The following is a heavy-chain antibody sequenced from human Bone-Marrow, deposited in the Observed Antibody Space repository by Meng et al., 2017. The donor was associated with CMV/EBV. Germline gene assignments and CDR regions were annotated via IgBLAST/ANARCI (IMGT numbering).Heavy chain of an antibody. V-gene: IGHV4-39*01. CDR1: GGSISSSSYY. Sequence: SETLALTCTVSGGSISSSSYYWGWIRQPPGKGLEWIGSIYYSVSTYYNPSLKSRVTISVDTSKNQFSLKLSSVTAADTAVYYCASEFLRGYSSKGYGMDVWGQGTTVTVSS. CDR2: IYYSVST. CDR3: ASEFLRGYSSKGYGMDV. J-gene: IGHJ6*02. D-gene: IGHD5-18*01.